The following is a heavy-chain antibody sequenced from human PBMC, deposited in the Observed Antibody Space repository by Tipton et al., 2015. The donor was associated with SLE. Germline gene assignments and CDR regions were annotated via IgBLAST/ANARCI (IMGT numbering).Heavy chain of an antibody. D-gene: IGHD4-17*01. J-gene: IGHJ4*02. Sequence: GLVKPSETLSLTCAVSGASFSDYFWTWIRQSPGKGLEWIGEINHSRSTYYNPSLKSRVTISIDTSRNQFPLNLNSVTAADTAVYYCARDDYGDFESYFDYWGQGTLVTVSS. CDR2: INHSRST. CDR3: ARDDYGDFESYFDY. V-gene: IGHV4-34*01. CDR1: GASFSDYF.